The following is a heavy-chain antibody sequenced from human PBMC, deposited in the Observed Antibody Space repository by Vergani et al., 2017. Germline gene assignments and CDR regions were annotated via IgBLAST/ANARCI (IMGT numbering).Heavy chain of an antibody. D-gene: IGHD3-10*01. V-gene: IGHV3-30*18. CDR1: GFSFSSHA. J-gene: IGHJ6*03. CDR3: AKAGSVTSESLQYNFYMYV. CDR2: ISNDGSKK. Sequence: QVQLAESGGGSVQPGRSLRLSCAASGFSFSSHAIHWVRQAPGKGLEWVAVISNDGSKKYYADSVKGRFTISRDNSKNTLDLQMNSLRTQDTAVYYCAKAGSVTSESLQYNFYMYVWGKGTTVTVS.